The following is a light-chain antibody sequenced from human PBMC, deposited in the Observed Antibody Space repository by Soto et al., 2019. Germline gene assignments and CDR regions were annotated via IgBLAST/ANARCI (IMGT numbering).Light chain of an antibody. Sequence: EITMTQSPVILSVSPGERATLSCRASQSVSSDLAWYQQKPGQAPRLLIYAASSRATGVPGRFGGSGSGTEFTLTISSLQSGDFVVYFCQQYSNWPQTFGQGTTVEI. V-gene: IGKV3-15*01. CDR1: QSVSSD. CDR3: QQYSNWPQT. CDR2: AAS. J-gene: IGKJ1*01.